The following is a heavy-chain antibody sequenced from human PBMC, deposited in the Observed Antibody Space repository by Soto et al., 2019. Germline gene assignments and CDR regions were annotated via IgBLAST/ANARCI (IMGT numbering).Heavy chain of an antibody. CDR3: TTDSRIQLWFDWFDP. CDR1: GFTFSNAW. D-gene: IGHD5-18*01. CDR2: IKSKTDGGTT. Sequence: GGSLRLSCAASGFTFSNAWMSWVRQAPGKGLEWVGRIKSKTDGGTTDYAAPVKGRFTISRDDSKNTLYLQMNSLKTEDTAVYYCTTDSRIQLWFDWFDPWGQGTLVTSPQ. V-gene: IGHV3-15*01. J-gene: IGHJ5*02.